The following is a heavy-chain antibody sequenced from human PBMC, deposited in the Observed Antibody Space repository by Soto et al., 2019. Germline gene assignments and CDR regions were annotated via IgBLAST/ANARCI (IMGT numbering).Heavy chain of an antibody. CDR2: IYYGGST. D-gene: IGHD2-15*01. Sequence: PSETLSLTCTVSGGSISSGDYYWSGIRHPPGKGLEWIGYIYYGGSTYYNPSLKSRVTISIDTSKSQFSLKLSSVTAADTAVYYCAIQGYCSGGSCYWAGVDYWGQGALVTVSS. CDR3: AIQGYCSGGSCYWAGVDY. V-gene: IGHV4-30-4*01. CDR1: GGSISSGDYY. J-gene: IGHJ4*02.